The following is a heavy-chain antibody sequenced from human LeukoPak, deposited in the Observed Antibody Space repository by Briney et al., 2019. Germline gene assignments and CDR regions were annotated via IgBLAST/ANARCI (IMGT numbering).Heavy chain of an antibody. CDR2: IIPILGTA. CDR1: GGTFSSYA. CDR3: ARESVYGDVDYYGMDV. Sequence: SVKVSCKASGGTFSSYAISWVRQAPGQGLEWMGGIIPILGTANYAQKFQGRVTITADESTSTAYMELSSLRSEDTAVYYCARESVYGDVDYYGMDVWGQGTTVTVSS. D-gene: IGHD4-17*01. V-gene: IGHV1-69*13. J-gene: IGHJ6*02.